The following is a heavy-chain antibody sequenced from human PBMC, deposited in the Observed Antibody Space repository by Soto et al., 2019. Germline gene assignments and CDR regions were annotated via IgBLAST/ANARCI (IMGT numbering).Heavy chain of an antibody. J-gene: IGHJ4*02. CDR1: GYTFTSYA. D-gene: IGHD1-20*01. CDR3: ASVYGLAYFDY. CDR2: INGGNDNT. V-gene: IGHV1-3*01. Sequence: QGQLVQSGAEVKKPGASVKVSCKASGYTFTSYAIHWVRQAPGQRLEWMGWINGGNDNTRYSQKLQGRVTVTRDTSASTAYMELGSLRSEDTAIYYCASVYGLAYFDYWGQGTLVTVSS.